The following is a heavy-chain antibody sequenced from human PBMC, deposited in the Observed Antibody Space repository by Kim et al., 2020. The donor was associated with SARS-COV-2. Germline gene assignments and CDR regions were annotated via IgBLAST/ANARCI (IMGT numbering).Heavy chain of an antibody. J-gene: IGHJ6*02. V-gene: IGHV3-48*02. CDR2: ISSSSSTI. CDR1: GFTFSSYS. CDR3: ARELNPYEDYGRDGMDV. D-gene: IGHD4-17*01. Sequence: GGSLRLSCAASGFTFSSYSMNWVRQAPGKGLEWVSYISSSSSTIYYADSVKGRFTISRDNAKNSLYLQMNSLRDEDTAVYYCARELNPYEDYGRDGMDVWGQGTTVTVSS.